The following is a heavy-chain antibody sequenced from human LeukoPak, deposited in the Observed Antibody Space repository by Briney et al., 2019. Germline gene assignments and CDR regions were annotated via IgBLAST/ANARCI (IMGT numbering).Heavy chain of an antibody. CDR1: GFTFSNYW. Sequence: PGGSLRLSCAASGFTFSNYWMSWVRQAPGKGLEGVANIKQDGSEKYCVDSVEGRFAISRDNAQNSLYLQMNSLRVEDTAMYYCARWQPGFDPWGQGTLVTVSS. CDR2: IKQDGSEK. CDR3: ARWQPGFDP. D-gene: IGHD6-13*01. V-gene: IGHV3-7*01. J-gene: IGHJ5*02.